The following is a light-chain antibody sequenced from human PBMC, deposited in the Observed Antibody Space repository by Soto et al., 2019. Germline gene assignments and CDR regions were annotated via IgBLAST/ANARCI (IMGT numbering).Light chain of an antibody. J-gene: IGLJ1*01. CDR1: SSDVGGYNS. Sequence: QAVVTQPPSASGSPGQSVTISCTGTSSDVGGYNSVSWYQHHPGKAPKLMIYEVSKRPSGVPDRFSGSKSANTASLTVSGLQAEDEADYYCSSYAGSSNYVFGTGTKVTVL. CDR2: EVS. V-gene: IGLV2-8*01. CDR3: SSYAGSSNYV.